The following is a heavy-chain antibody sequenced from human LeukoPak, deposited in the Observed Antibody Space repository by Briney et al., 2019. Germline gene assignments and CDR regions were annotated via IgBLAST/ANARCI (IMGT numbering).Heavy chain of an antibody. D-gene: IGHD5-12*01. CDR2: IHYSDT. CDR1: GGSISSGSYY. J-gene: IGHJ4*02. Sequence: PSETLSLTCTVSGGSISSGSYYWSWIRQPAGKGLEWIGYIHYSDTYYNPSLRSRVTILVDTSKNQFSLKLSSVTAADTAVYYCASQSGGYAYWGQGTLVTVSS. CDR3: ASQSGGYAY. V-gene: IGHV4-61*10.